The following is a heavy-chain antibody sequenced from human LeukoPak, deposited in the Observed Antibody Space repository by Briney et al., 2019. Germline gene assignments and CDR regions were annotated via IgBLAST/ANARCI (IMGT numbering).Heavy chain of an antibody. D-gene: IGHD6-19*01. Sequence: GGSLRLSCAASGFTFSTYAMNWVHQAPGKGLEWVSGVSGSASSTYYADSVKGRFTTSRDNSKNTLYLQMNSLRVEDTAVYFCAKRCWQWYYFDYWGQGTLVTVSS. V-gene: IGHV3-23*01. J-gene: IGHJ4*02. CDR3: AKRCWQWYYFDY. CDR2: VSGSASST. CDR1: GFTFSTYA.